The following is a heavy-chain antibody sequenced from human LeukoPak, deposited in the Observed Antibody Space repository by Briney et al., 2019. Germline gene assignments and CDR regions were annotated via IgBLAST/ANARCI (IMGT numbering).Heavy chain of an antibody. CDR2: IGGTDGST. V-gene: IGHV3-23*01. CDR3: AKAGASWSPGY. Sequence: TGGSLRLSCAASGFTFSTPAMTWVRQAPGRGLEWVSIIGGTDGSTYYADSVKGRFTISRDNSRNTLYLEMNSLRAEDTAVYYCAKAGASWSPGYWGQGTLVTVSS. J-gene: IGHJ4*02. D-gene: IGHD6-13*01. CDR1: GFTFSTPA.